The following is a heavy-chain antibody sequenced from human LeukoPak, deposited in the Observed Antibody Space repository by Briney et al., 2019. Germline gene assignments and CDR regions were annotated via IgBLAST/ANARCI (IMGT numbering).Heavy chain of an antibody. CDR1: GTSISSYY. D-gene: IGHD2-2*03. V-gene: IGHV4-59*01. J-gene: IGHJ6*03. Sequence: KPSETLSLTCTVSGTSISSYYWSWIRQPPGKGLEWIGYIYYSGSTNYNPSLKSRVTISVDTSKNQFSLKLRSVTAADTAVYYCARGGYCDSTSCRAGYYYYYYMDVWGKGTTVTISS. CDR2: IYYSGST. CDR3: ARGGYCDSTSCRAGYYYYYYMDV.